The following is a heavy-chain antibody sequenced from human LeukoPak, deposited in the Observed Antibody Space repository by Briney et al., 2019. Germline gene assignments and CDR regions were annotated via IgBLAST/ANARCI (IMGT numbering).Heavy chain of an antibody. Sequence: GGSLRLSCAASGFTFSSYWMSGARQAPGKGLERVANIKQDGSEKYYVDSVKGRFTISRDNAKNSLYLQMNSLRAEDTAVYYCARATYSSSWSAAFDIWGQGTMVTVSS. V-gene: IGHV3-7*01. CDR2: IKQDGSEK. CDR3: ARATYSSSWSAAFDI. CDR1: GFTFSSYW. D-gene: IGHD6-13*01. J-gene: IGHJ3*02.